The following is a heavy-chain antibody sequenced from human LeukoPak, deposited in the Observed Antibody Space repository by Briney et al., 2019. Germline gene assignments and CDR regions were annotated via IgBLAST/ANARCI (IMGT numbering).Heavy chain of an antibody. J-gene: IGHJ1*01. V-gene: IGHV4-4*02. Sequence: PSETLSLTCAVTGGSISNNRWTWVRQPPGKGLEWIGEISQSARTNYNPSLKSRVTMSIDKSRNQFSLRMSSVTAADTAVYYCAGVRLGSSGFSEYFEHWGQGTLVTVSS. CDR2: ISQSART. CDR3: AGVRLGSSGFSEYFEH. CDR1: GGSISNNR. D-gene: IGHD3-22*01.